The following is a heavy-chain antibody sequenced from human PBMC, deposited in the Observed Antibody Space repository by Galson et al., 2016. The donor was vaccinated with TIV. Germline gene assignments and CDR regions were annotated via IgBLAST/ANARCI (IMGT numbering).Heavy chain of an antibody. CDR1: QFTFTSYS. CDR3: ARDAVTYPSYYHLYGMDV. CDR2: LSSDGSNK. D-gene: IGHD2-21*02. V-gene: IGHV3-30*04. J-gene: IGHJ6*02. Sequence: SLRLSCAASQFTFTSYSIHWVRQAPGKGLEWLSVLSSDGSNKFYADSVKGRFTLSGDKSKRTVFLQMDRLTPDDTAVYYCARDAVTYPSYYHLYGMDVWGQGTTVTVSS.